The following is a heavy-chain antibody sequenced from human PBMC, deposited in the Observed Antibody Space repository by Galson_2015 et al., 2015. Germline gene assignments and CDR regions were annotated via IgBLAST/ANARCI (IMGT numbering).Heavy chain of an antibody. V-gene: IGHV1-8*01. D-gene: IGHD2-8*01. CDR1: GYTFTSYD. CDR2: MNPNSGNT. CDR3: ASSDCTNGVCDPWFDP. Sequence: SVKVSCKASGYTFTSYDINWVRQATGQGLEWMGWMNPNSGNTGYAQEFQGRVTMTRNTSISTAYMELSSLRSEDTAVYYCASSDCTNGVCDPWFDPWGQGTLVTVSS. J-gene: IGHJ5*02.